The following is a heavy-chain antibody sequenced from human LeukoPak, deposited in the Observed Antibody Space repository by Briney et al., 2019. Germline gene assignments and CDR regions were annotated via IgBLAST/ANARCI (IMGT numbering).Heavy chain of an antibody. CDR2: IYYSGST. V-gene: IGHV4-59*08. D-gene: IGHD2-15*01. CDR3: ARQSPVWGGSCYYPH. J-gene: IGHJ1*01. Sequence: GSLRLSCAASGFTFSSYAMHWIRQPPGKGLEWIGYIYYSGSTNYNPSLKSRVTISVDTSKNQFSLKLSSVTAADTAVYYCARQSPVWGGSCYYPHWGQGTLVTVSS. CDR1: GFTFSSYA.